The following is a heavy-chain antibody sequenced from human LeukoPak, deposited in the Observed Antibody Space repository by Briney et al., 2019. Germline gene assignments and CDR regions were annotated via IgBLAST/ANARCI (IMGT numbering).Heavy chain of an antibody. D-gene: IGHD3-10*01. V-gene: IGHV5-51*03. Sequence: KPGESLKIXCQGSGYSFTTHWIAWVRQMPGKWLEWMGIIYPGDSDTRYSPSFHGHVHISADNSISTAYLQWSSLKASDPAMYYCARSGSMVTNWFEPWGQGTLVTVSS. CDR1: GYSFTTHW. CDR3: ARSGSMVTNWFEP. J-gene: IGHJ5*02. CDR2: IYPGDSDT.